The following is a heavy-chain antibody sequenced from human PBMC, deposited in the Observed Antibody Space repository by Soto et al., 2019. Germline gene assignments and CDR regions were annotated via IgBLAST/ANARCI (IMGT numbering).Heavy chain of an antibody. Sequence: QVQLQESGPGLVKPSQTLSLICTVSGASISSGGYYWRWTRQHPGKGLEWTGCISSSGSTSYNRSLRIRLAMSVDTSMNQFSLSLSSVTAAYTAVYYCTRGTLHWGQGTLVTVSS. CDR3: TRGTLH. CDR1: GASISSGGYY. V-gene: IGHV4-31*03. CDR2: ISSSGST. J-gene: IGHJ4*02.